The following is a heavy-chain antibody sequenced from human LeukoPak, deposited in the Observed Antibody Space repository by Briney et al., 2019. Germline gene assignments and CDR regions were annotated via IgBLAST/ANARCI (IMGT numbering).Heavy chain of an antibody. CDR3: ARSVVGAAYYMDV. CDR2: TYYSGST. CDR1: VGCLTRGGYD. Sequence: PSQTLSLTCTVSVGCLTRGGYDCSWVRQHPGDGLEWGGYTYYSGSTSYTPPLKSRVTISVDTSKSQCSLKLSSVTAADTAVYYCARSVVGAAYYMDVWGKGTTVTVFS. J-gene: IGHJ6*03. V-gene: IGHV4-31*03. D-gene: IGHD2-21*01.